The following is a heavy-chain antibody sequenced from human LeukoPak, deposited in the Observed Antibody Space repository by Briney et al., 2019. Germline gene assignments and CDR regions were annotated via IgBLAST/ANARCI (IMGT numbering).Heavy chain of an antibody. V-gene: IGHV5-10-1*01. CDR2: IDPSDSYT. CDR3: ARRDY. CDR1: GYSFTNYW. J-gene: IGHJ4*02. Sequence: GESLKISCKGSGYSFTNYWITWVRLMPGKGLEWMGNIDPSDSYTDYSPPFQGHVTISADKSISTAYLQWSSLKASDTAIYYCARRDYWGQGTLVTVSS.